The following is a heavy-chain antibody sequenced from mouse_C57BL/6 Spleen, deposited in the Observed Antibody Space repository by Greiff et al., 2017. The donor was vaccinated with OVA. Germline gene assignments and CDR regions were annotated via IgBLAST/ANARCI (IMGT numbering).Heavy chain of an antibody. D-gene: IGHD2-4*01. Sequence: VQLQQSGPELVKPGASVKIPCKASGYTFTDYNMDWVKQSHGKSLEWIGDINPNNGGTIYNQKFKGKATLTVDKSSSTAYMELRSLTSEDTAVYYCARWDYDYDALAYWGQGTLVTVSA. CDR3: ARWDYDYDALAY. CDR2: INPNNGGT. V-gene: IGHV1-18*01. J-gene: IGHJ3*01. CDR1: GYTFTDYN.